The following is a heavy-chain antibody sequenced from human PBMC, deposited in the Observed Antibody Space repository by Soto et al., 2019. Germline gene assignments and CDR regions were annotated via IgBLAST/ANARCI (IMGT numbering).Heavy chain of an antibody. V-gene: IGHV3-73*02. J-gene: IGHJ4*02. D-gene: IGHD2-2*01. CDR2: IRTKTNTYAT. CDR3: TRHEGTSASRFDY. CDR1: GFSFSGSA. Sequence: VQLVESGGGLVQPGGSLKLSCAASGFSFSGSAIHWVRQASGKGLEWVGRIRTKTNTYATAYAASVKDRFAISRDDSKNTAYLQMNSLKIEDTAVYYCTRHEGTSASRFDYWGQGTLVTVSS.